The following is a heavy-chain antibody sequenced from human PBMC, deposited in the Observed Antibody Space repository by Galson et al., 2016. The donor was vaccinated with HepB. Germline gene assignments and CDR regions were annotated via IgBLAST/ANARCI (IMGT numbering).Heavy chain of an antibody. CDR1: GDSVSSNSAA. Sequence: CAISGDSVSSNSAAWNWIRQSPSRGLEWLGRTYYRSKWYNDYAVSLKGRITIDPDTSKNQFSLQLNSVTPEDTAIYYCASAQTGTAQIRAFDFRGQGTMVTVSS. CDR2: TYYRSKWYN. J-gene: IGHJ3*01. D-gene: IGHD1-7*01. V-gene: IGHV6-1*01. CDR3: ASAQTGTAQIRAFDF.